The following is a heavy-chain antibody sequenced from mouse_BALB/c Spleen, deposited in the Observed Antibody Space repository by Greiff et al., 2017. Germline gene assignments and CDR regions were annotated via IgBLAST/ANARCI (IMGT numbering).Heavy chain of an antibody. D-gene: IGHD2-12*01. Sequence: VQLQQSGAELVKPGASVKLSCTASGFNIKDTYMHWVKQRPEQGLEWIGRIDPANGNTKYDPKFQGKATITADTSSNTAYLQLSSLTSEDTAVYYCALRRHYAMDYWGQGTSVTVSS. CDR3: ALRRHYAMDY. J-gene: IGHJ4*01. CDR2: IDPANGNT. CDR1: GFNIKDTY. V-gene: IGHV14-3*02.